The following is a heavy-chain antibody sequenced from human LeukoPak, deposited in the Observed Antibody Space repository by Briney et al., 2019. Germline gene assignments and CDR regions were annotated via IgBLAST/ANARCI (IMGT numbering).Heavy chain of an antibody. J-gene: IGHJ3*02. Sequence: AASVKVSCKASGYTFTGYYMHWVRQAPGQGLEWMGWINPNSGGTNYAQKFQGRVTMTRDTSISTAYMELSRLRSDDTAVYYCASFGGINYYDSSVGAFDIWGQGTMVTVSS. CDR3: ASFGGINYYDSSVGAFDI. CDR2: INPNSGGT. D-gene: IGHD3-22*01. V-gene: IGHV1-2*02. CDR1: GYTFTGYY.